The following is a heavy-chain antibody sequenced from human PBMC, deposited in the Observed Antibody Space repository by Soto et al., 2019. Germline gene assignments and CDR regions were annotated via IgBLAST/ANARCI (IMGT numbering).Heavy chain of an antibody. J-gene: IGHJ4*02. Sequence: QVQLQESGPGLVKPSETLSLTCTVSGGSISTYYWSWIRQPPGKGLEWIGYIYYSGSTNYNPSLRIRVTISVDTSKNQFSLQLSSVSAADTAVYYCARDGARYDFWSGPYYFDYWGQGTLVTVSS. V-gene: IGHV4-59*01. CDR3: ARDGARYDFWSGPYYFDY. CDR2: IYYSGST. CDR1: GGSISTYY. D-gene: IGHD3-3*01.